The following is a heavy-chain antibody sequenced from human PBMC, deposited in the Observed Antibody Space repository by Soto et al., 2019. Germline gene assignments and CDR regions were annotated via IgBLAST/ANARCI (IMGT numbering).Heavy chain of an antibody. V-gene: IGHV4-39*01. CDR3: AISGAAAGWNYFDY. D-gene: IGHD6-13*01. J-gene: IGHJ4*02. Sequence: QLQLQESGPGLVKPSETLSLTCTVSGGSISSSSYYWGWIRQPPGKGLEWIGSIYYSGSTYYNPSLKSRVTISVAPSKNQFSLKLSSVTAADTAVYYCAISGAAAGWNYFDYWGQGTLVTVSS. CDR2: IYYSGST. CDR1: GGSISSSSYY.